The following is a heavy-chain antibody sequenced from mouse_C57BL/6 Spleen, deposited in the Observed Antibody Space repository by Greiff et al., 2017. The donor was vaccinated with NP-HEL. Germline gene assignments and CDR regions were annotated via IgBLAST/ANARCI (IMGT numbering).Heavy chain of an antibody. V-gene: IGHV1-61*01. CDR2: IYPSDSET. Sequence: QVQLQQPGAELVRPGSSVKLSCKASGYTFTSYWMDWVKQRPGQGLEWIGNIYPSDSETHYNQKFKDKATLTVDKSSSTAYMQLSSLTSEDSAVYYCASRNWDGFDYWGQGTTLTVSS. J-gene: IGHJ2*01. CDR1: GYTFTSYW. D-gene: IGHD4-1*01. CDR3: ASRNWDGFDY.